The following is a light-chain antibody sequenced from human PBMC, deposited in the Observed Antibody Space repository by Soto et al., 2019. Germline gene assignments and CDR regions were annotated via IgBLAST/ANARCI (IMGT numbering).Light chain of an antibody. Sequence: DIQMTQSPSSLSASEGARVTITCQSSHDVSRNLNWFQQKPGEAPQLLIYDASNLERGVPSRFSGSGSGTDFSLTISSQEPEDVATYYCQPYNCMLSFGGGTAVEIK. V-gene: IGKV1-33*01. CDR2: DAS. CDR1: HDVSRN. CDR3: QPYNCMLS. J-gene: IGKJ4*01.